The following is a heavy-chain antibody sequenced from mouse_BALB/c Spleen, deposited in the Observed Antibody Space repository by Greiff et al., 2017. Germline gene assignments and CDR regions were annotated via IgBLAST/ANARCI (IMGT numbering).Heavy chain of an antibody. J-gene: IGHJ1*01. CDR2: ISNGGGST. D-gene: IGHD2-14*01. Sequence: EVKVVESGGGLVQPGGSLKLSCAASGFTFSSYTMSWVRQTPEKRLEWVAYISNGGGSTYYPDTVKGRFTISRDNAKNTLYLQMSSLKSEDTAMYYCARLADRYGYFDVWGAGTTVTVSS. CDR3: ARLADRYGYFDV. CDR1: GFTFSSYT. V-gene: IGHV5-12-2*01.